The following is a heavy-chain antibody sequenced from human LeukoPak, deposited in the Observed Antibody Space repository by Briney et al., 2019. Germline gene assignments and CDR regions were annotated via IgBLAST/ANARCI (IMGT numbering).Heavy chain of an antibody. CDR2: ISAYNGNT. Sequence: GASVKVSCKASGYTFTSYGISWVRQAPGQGLEWMGWISAYNGNTNYAQKLQGRVTMTTDTSTSTAYMELRSLRSDDTAVYYCARVYSSGWLHCYYYGMDVWGQGTTVTVSS. CDR3: ARVYSSGWLHCYYYGMDV. CDR1: GYTFTSYG. V-gene: IGHV1-18*01. D-gene: IGHD6-19*01. J-gene: IGHJ6*02.